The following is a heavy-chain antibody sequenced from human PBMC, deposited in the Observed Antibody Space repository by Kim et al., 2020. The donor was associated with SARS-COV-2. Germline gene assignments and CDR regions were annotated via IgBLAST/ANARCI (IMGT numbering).Heavy chain of an antibody. J-gene: IGHJ3*02. V-gene: IGHV1-58*01. Sequence: SVKVSCKASGFTFTSSAVQWVRQARGQRLEWIGWIVVGSGNTNYAQKFQERVTITRDMSTSTAYMELSSLRSEDTAVYYCAADGTVTTDNLDAFDIWGQGTMVTVSS. D-gene: IGHD4-17*01. CDR3: AADGTVTTDNLDAFDI. CDR1: GFTFTSSA. CDR2: IVVGSGNT.